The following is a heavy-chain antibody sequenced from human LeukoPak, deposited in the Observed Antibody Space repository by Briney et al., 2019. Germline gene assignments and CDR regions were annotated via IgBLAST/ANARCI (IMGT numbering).Heavy chain of an antibody. V-gene: IGHV1-2*02. D-gene: IGHD2-21*02. CDR3: ARYKVTPYYYYGMDV. CDR2: INPNSGGT. Sequence: ASVKVSCKASGYTFTGYYMHWVRQAPGQGLEWMGWINPNSGGTNYAQKFQGRVTITRDTSASTAYMELSSLRSEDTAVYYCARYKVTPYYYYGMDVWSQGTTVTVSS. CDR1: GYTFTGYY. J-gene: IGHJ6*02.